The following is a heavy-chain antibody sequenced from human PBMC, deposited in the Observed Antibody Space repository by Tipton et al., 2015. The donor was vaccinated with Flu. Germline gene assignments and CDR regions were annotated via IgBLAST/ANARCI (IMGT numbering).Heavy chain of an antibody. CDR2: VNQDGGVK. V-gene: IGHV3-7*01. D-gene: IGHD3-3*02. CDR1: GFTFSTYW. CDR3: ARGGLAPGNY. Sequence: LSLTCATSGFTFSTYWMSWVRQAPGKGLEWVANVNQDGGVKYYVDSVKGRFTISRDNDKNSLYLQMNGLRAEDTAVYYCARGGLAPGNYWGQGTLVTVSS. J-gene: IGHJ4*02.